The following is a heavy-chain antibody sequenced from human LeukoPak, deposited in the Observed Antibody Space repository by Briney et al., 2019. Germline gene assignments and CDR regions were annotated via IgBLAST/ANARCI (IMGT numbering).Heavy chain of an antibody. CDR1: GFTLSSYW. CDR3: ARDLGVNGSSWYWAFDI. D-gene: IGHD6-13*01. Sequence: PGGSLRLSRATSGFTLSSYWRHWVRQVPGKGLEWLSRINNDGVSTSYADSVKGRFTISRDNAKNTLYLRMNSLRAEDTAIYYCARDLGVNGSSWYWAFDIWGQGTMVTVSS. V-gene: IGHV3-74*01. J-gene: IGHJ3*02. CDR2: INNDGVST.